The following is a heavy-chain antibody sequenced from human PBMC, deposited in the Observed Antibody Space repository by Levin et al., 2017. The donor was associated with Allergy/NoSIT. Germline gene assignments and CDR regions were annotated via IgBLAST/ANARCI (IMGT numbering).Heavy chain of an antibody. V-gene: IGHV1-69*13. Sequence: PAASVKVSCKASGGTFSSYAISWVRQAPGQGLEWMGGIIPIFGTANYAQKFQGRVTITADESTSTAYMELSSLRSEDTAVYYCARQGEAVAGTDNWFDPWGQGTLVTVSS. J-gene: IGHJ5*02. D-gene: IGHD6-19*01. CDR3: ARQGEAVAGTDNWFDP. CDR2: IIPIFGTA. CDR1: GGTFSSYA.